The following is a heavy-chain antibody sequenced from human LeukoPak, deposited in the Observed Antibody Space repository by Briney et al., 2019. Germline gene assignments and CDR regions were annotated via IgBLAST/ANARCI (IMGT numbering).Heavy chain of an antibody. J-gene: IGHJ4*02. V-gene: IGHV1-69*04. CDR3: ARLGDTYYYGSGSPYDY. Sequence: GASVKVSCKASGGTFSSYAISWVRQAPGQGLEWMGRIIPILSIANYAQKFQGRVTITAGKSTSTAYMELSSLRSEDTAVYYCARLGDTYYYGSGSPYDYWGQGTLVTVSS. CDR2: IIPILSIA. D-gene: IGHD3-10*01. CDR1: GGTFSSYA.